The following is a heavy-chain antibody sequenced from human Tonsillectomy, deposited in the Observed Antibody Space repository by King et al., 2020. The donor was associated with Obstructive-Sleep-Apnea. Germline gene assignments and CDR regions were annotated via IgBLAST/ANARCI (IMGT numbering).Heavy chain of an antibody. Sequence: EVQLVESGGGLVKPGGSLRLSCAASGFAFSHAWMNWVRQAPGKGLEWVGRIKSKTDGGTTDYAAPVKGRFTISRDNSKNTLYLQMNSLRAEDTAVYYCAKANYYDTSGYYSPYYYYGMDVWGQGTTVTVSS. CDR2: IKSKTDGGTT. J-gene: IGHJ6*02. V-gene: IGHV3-15*01. CDR1: GFAFSHAW. CDR3: AKANYYDTSGYYSPYYYYGMDV. D-gene: IGHD3-22*01.